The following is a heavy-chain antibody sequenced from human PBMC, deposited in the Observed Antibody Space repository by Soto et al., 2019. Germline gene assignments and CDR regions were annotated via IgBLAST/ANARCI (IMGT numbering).Heavy chain of an antibody. CDR2: IYYSGST. J-gene: IGHJ6*02. CDR3: ARVLRFLEWLPPPYSSGMDV. Sequence: SETLSLTCTVSGGSISSYYWSWIRQPPGKGLEWIGYIYYSGSTNYNPSLKSRVTISVDTSKNQFSLKLSSVTAADTAVYYCARVLRFLEWLPPPYSSGMDVWGQGNTVTVSS. V-gene: IGHV4-59*01. D-gene: IGHD3-3*01. CDR1: GGSISSYY.